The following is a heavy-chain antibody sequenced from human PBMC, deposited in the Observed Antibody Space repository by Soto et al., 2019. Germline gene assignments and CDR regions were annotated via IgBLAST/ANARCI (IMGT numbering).Heavy chain of an antibody. CDR2: IYYSGST. D-gene: IGHD6-19*01. CDR1: GGSISSYY. V-gene: IGHV4-59*01. Sequence: QVQLQESGPGLVKPSETLSLTCTVSGGSISSYYWSWIRQPPGKGLEWIGYIYYSGSTNYNPSLXXXXXXXXXXXXXXXXXXXXXXXXXXXXXXXXXXXXXXXSGWYPDWGQVTLVTVSS. CDR3: XXXXXXXSGWYPD. J-gene: IGHJ4*02.